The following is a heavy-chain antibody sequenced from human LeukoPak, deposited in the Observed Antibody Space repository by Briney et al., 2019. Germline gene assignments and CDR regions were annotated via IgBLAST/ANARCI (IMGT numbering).Heavy chain of an antibody. Sequence: SEALSLTCTVSRASISDNYWSWSRQPAGKALEWIGRTYTSGDTNYNPSLKSRASVSVDTSKNQFYLSLRYVTAADTAVYYCTIGGASGSLAHWGPGTLVTVSS. J-gene: IGHJ4*02. D-gene: IGHD6-13*01. CDR2: TYTSGDT. CDR1: RASISDNY. CDR3: TIGGASGSLAH. V-gene: IGHV4-4*07.